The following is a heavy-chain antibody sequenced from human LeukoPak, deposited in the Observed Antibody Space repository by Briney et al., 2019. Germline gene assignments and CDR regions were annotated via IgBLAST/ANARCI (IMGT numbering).Heavy chain of an antibody. J-gene: IGHJ5*02. V-gene: IGHV3-23*01. CDR3: AKEGDIVVVPAAIAPAWFDP. CDR1: GITLSNYG. CDR2: ISGSGGST. D-gene: IGHD2-2*02. Sequence: GGSLRLSCAVSGITLSNYGMSWVRQAPGKGLEWVSAISGSGGSTYYADSVKGRFTISRDNSKNTLYLQMNSLRAEDTAVYYCAKEGDIVVVPAAIAPAWFDPWGQGTLVTVSS.